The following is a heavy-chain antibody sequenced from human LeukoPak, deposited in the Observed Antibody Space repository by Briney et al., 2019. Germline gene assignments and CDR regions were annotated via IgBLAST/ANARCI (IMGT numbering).Heavy chain of an antibody. Sequence: SETLSLTCTVSGASISTYDWSWIRQPPGKGLEWIAYMSYSGSTNYTPSLKSRVTISVDTSKNQFSLKLSSVTAADTAVYYCAKLSYSSSWYDYWGQGTLVTVSS. V-gene: IGHV4-59*08. CDR2: MSYSGST. J-gene: IGHJ4*02. CDR3: AKLSYSSSWYDY. CDR1: GASISTYD. D-gene: IGHD6-13*01.